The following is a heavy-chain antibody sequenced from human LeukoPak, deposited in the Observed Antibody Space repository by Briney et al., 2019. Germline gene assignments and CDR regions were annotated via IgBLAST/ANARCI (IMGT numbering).Heavy chain of an antibody. CDR2: INQDGSEK. D-gene: IGHD3-22*01. J-gene: IGHJ5*02. CDR3: ARDLGQYYDTSDNWFDP. Sequence: GGSLRLSCAASGFILSNYWMGWVRRAPGKGLEWVANINQDGSEKHYVDFLKGRFTISRDNAKNTLNLQMNSLRAEDTAVYYCARDLGQYYDTSDNWFDPWGQGTLVTVSS. CDR1: GFILSNYW. V-gene: IGHV3-7*01.